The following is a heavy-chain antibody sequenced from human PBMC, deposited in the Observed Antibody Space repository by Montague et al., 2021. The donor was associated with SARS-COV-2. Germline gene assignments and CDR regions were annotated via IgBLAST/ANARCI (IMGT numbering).Heavy chain of an antibody. V-gene: IGHV4-59*01. D-gene: IGHD2-15*01. J-gene: IGHJ6*02. CDR2: VYYSGRS. CDR1: GDSISTSY. CDR3: VRADRRDPDSAHDYYYKGIDL. Sequence: SETLSLTCTVSGDSISTSYWAWIRQPPGKGLEWIGYVYYSGRSCYNSSLKSRVTISVDTSKNQVSLNLKSVTAADTAVYFCVRADRRDPDSAHDYYYKGIDLWGQGTTVTVSS.